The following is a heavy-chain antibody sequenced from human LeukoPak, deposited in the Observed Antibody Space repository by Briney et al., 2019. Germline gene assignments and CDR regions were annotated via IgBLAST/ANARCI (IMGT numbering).Heavy chain of an antibody. CDR3: ARDRGDLKRITMIVVVRAGMDV. CDR2: ISGSGGST. CDR1: GFTFSSYA. V-gene: IGHV3-23*01. J-gene: IGHJ6*02. Sequence: QSGGSLRLSCAASGFTFSSYAMSWVRQALGKGLEWVAGISGSGGSTYYADSVKGRLTISRDNSKNTLYLQMNSLRAEDTAVYYCARDRGDLKRITMIVVVRAGMDVWGQGTTVTVSS. D-gene: IGHD3-22*01.